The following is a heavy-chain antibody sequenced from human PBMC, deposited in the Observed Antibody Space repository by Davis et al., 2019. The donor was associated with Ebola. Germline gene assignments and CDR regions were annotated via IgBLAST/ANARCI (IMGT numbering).Heavy chain of an antibody. D-gene: IGHD2-15*01. J-gene: IGHJ1*01. Sequence: PGGSLRLSCAASGFTFSRYWMHWVRQAPGKGLVYVSRISSDGGITSYADSVKGRFTISRDNAKSTLYLQMNSLTAEDTAVFYCVRGGSATAYWGQGTPVTVSS. CDR3: VRGGSATAY. CDR1: GFTFSRYW. V-gene: IGHV3-74*01. CDR2: ISSDGGIT.